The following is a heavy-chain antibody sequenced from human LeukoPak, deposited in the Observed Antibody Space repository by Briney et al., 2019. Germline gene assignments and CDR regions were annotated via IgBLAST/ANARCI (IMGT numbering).Heavy chain of an antibody. CDR2: IHTTENT. V-gene: IGHV4-4*07. CDR1: GGYIGSYY. CDR3: AREGDYGDYSKSFYYMDV. D-gene: IGHD4-17*01. Sequence: SETLSLTCTVSGGYIGSYYCSWIQQPAGKGLEWIGRIHTTENTDYNPSLKSRVTMSVDMSTSQVSLTLTSVTAADTAVYYCAREGDYGDYSKSFYYMDVWGKGTTVTVSS. J-gene: IGHJ6*03.